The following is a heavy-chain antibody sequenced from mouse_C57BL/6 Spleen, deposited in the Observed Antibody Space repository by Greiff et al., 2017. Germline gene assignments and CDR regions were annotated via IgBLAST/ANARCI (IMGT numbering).Heavy chain of an antibody. V-gene: IGHV1-61*01. CDR1: GYTFTSYW. D-gene: IGHD2-14*01. CDR3: ARLTYRGNEGAY. Sequence: QVQLQQPGAELVRPGSSVKLSCKASGYTFTSYWMDWVKQRPGQGLEWIGNIYPSDSETHYNQKFKDKATLTGDKSSSTAYMQLSSLTSEDSAVYYCARLTYRGNEGAYWGQGTLVTVSA. J-gene: IGHJ3*01. CDR2: IYPSDSET.